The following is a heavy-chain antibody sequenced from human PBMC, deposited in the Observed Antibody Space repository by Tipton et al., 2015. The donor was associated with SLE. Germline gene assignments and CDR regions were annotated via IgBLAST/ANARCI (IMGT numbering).Heavy chain of an antibody. Sequence: QVQLVQSGAEVKKPGASVKVSCKASGYTFTTYSISWVRQAPGQGLEWMGWISPYNGNTNYAQKLQGRVTMATDTSTSTAHMELRSRRFDDPAVYYCARGAGYGDYAWGSRCMDVWGQGTTVTVSS. V-gene: IGHV1-18*01. D-gene: IGHD4-17*01. CDR3: ARGAGYGDYAWGSRCMDV. J-gene: IGHJ6*02. CDR1: GYTFTTYS. CDR2: ISPYNGNT.